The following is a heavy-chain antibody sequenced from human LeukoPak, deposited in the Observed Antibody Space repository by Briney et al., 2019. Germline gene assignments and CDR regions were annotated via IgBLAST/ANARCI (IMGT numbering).Heavy chain of an antibody. CDR3: ARDSPINFTRAFDV. CDR1: GFSVSDNY. J-gene: IGHJ3*01. CDR2: IYSDGMT. Sequence: GGSLRLSCAASGFSVSDNYINWVRQAPGKGLETVSIIYSDGMTYYGDSVKGRFTISRDNSKNTLYLQMNSLRTEDTAVYYCARDSPINFTRAFDVWGHGTMVTVSS. D-gene: IGHD5-24*01. V-gene: IGHV3-66*02.